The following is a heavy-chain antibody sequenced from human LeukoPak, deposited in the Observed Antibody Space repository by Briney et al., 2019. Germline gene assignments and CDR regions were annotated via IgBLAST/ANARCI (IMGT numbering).Heavy chain of an antibody. CDR2: INPSSGGT. J-gene: IGHJ6*02. CDR3: ARVRVPAARAYYYYYGMDV. Sequence: ASVKVSCKASGYTFTGYYMHWVRQAPGQGLEWMGWINPSSGGTNYAQKFQGRVTMTRDTSISTAYMELSRLRSDDTAVYYCARVRVPAARAYYYYYGMDVWGQGTTVTVSS. D-gene: IGHD2-2*01. V-gene: IGHV1-2*02. CDR1: GYTFTGYY.